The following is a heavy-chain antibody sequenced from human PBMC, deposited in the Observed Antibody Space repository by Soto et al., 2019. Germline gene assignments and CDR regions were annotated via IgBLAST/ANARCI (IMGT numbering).Heavy chain of an antibody. CDR3: AKALAAAGTCFDC. D-gene: IGHD6-13*01. CDR1: GFTFSSYA. Sequence: EVQLLESGGGLVQPGGSLRLSCAASGFTFSSYAMSWVRQAPGKGLEWVSAISGSGGSTYYADSVKGRFTISRDNSKNALYLQMNSLRAEDTAVYYCAKALAAAGTCFDCCGQGSLVTVSS. V-gene: IGHV3-23*01. CDR2: ISGSGGST. J-gene: IGHJ4*02.